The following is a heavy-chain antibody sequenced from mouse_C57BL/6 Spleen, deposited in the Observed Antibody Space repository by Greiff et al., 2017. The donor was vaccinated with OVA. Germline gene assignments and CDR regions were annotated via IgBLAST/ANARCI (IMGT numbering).Heavy chain of an antibody. CDR1: GYSFTDYN. J-gene: IGHJ1*03. CDR3: APGDATGYWYFDV. Sequence: VQLKQSGPELVKPGASVKISCKASGYSFTDYNMNWVKQSNGKSLEWIGVINPNYGTTSYNQKFKGKATLTVDQSSSTAYMQLNSLTSEDSAVYYCAPGDATGYWYFDVWGTGTTVTVSS. CDR2: INPNYGTT. V-gene: IGHV1-39*01. D-gene: IGHD3-1*01.